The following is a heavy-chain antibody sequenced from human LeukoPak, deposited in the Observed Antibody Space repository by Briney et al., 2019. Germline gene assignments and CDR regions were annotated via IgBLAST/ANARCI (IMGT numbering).Heavy chain of an antibody. Sequence: GGSLRLSCAASGFTFSSYAMSWVRQAPGKGLEWVSAISGSGVTTYYADSVKGRFSIARDNSKNTLYLQMNSLRAEDTAVYYCARTVLGHDAFDIWGQGTMVTVSS. V-gene: IGHV3-23*01. CDR2: ISGSGVTT. D-gene: IGHD1-14*01. CDR1: GFTFSSYA. J-gene: IGHJ3*02. CDR3: ARTVLGHDAFDI.